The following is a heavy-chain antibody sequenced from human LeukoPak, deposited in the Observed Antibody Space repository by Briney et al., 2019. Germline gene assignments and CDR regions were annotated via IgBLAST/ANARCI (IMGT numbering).Heavy chain of an antibody. J-gene: IGHJ4*02. Sequence: GGSLRLSCAASGFTFSSYSMNWVRQAPGKGLEWVSAISGSGGSTYYADSVKGRFTISRDNSKNTLYLQMNSLRAEDTAVYYCAKGSHYYDSSGVPAYYFDYWGQGTLVTVSS. CDR2: ISGSGGST. CDR3: AKGSHYYDSSGVPAYYFDY. V-gene: IGHV3-23*01. CDR1: GFTFSSYS. D-gene: IGHD3-22*01.